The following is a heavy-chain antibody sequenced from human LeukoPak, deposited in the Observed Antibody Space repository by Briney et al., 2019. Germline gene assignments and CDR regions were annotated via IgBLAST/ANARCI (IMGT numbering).Heavy chain of an antibody. D-gene: IGHD1-26*01. CDR1: GFTFSSYA. CDR2: ISGSGGST. CDR3: AKAPRYSGSYYFDY. J-gene: IGHJ4*02. Sequence: PGGSLRLSCAASGFTFSSYAMSWARQAPGKGLEWVSAISGSGGSTYYADSVKGRFTISRDNSKNTLYLQMDSLRAEDTAVYYCAKAPRYSGSYYFDYWGQGTLVTVSS. V-gene: IGHV3-23*01.